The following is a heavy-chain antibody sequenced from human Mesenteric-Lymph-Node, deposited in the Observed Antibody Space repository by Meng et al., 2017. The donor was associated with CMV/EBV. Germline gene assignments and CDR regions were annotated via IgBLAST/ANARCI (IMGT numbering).Heavy chain of an antibody. Sequence: GSLRLSCSASGFTFSDCAMNWVRQAPGKGLEWVSVIYSGGGTAYYADSVKGRFTIFRDNSKNTLYLQMNRLRPEDTAIYYCAKTLSNIVVVPAAIHCWGQGTLVTVSS. CDR2: IYSGGGTA. V-gene: IGHV3-23*03. CDR3: AKTLSNIVVVPAAIHC. D-gene: IGHD2-2*01. J-gene: IGHJ4*02. CDR1: GFTFSDCA.